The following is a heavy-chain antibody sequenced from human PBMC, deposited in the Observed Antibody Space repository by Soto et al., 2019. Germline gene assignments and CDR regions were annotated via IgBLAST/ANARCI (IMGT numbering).Heavy chain of an antibody. D-gene: IGHD6-13*01. CDR1: GYTFTSYG. Sequence: ASVKVSCKASGYTFTSYGISWVRQAPGQGLEWMGWISAYNGNTNYAQKLQGRVTMTTDTSTSTAYMELRSLRSDDTAVYYCARASSSSWYPNYYYYYGMDVWGQGTTVIVYS. CDR2: ISAYNGNT. V-gene: IGHV1-18*04. CDR3: ARASSSSWYPNYYYYYGMDV. J-gene: IGHJ6*02.